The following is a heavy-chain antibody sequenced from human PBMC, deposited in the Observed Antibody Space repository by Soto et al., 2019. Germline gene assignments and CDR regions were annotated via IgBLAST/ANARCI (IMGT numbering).Heavy chain of an antibody. CDR1: GYTFTSYY. V-gene: IGHV1-46*03. CDR3: ARILGSGITGTTGWFDP. D-gene: IGHD1-20*01. Sequence: QVQLVQSGAEVKKPGASVKVSCKASGYTFTSYYMHWVRQAPGQGREWMGIIHPGGGSTSYAQKFEGRVPMTTDTSRSTVYMELSSLRSEDTTVYYCARILGSGITGTTGWFDPWGQGTLVTVSS. J-gene: IGHJ5*02. CDR2: IHPGGGST.